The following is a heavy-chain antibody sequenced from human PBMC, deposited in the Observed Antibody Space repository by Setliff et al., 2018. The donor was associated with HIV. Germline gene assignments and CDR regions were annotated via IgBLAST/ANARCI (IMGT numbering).Heavy chain of an antibody. Sequence: SETLSLTCAVYGGSFSGDYWVWIRQSPGKGLEWIGDISQTRSTNYDPSLKSRVTISLDTSKNQLSLKLTSVSAADTAVHYCARGRLRTVTSLIKKRASYTWLDPWGQGTLVTVSS. J-gene: IGHJ5*02. CDR2: ISQTRST. CDR3: ARGRLRTVTSLIKKRASYTWLDP. CDR1: GGSFSGDY. D-gene: IGHD3-16*01. V-gene: IGHV4-34*01.